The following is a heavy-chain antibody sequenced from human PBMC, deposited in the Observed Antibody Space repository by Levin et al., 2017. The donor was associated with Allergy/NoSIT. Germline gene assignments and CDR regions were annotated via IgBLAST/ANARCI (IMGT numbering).Heavy chain of an antibody. CDR3: AKAATGGYPQQSYDV. D-gene: IGHD6-13*01. Sequence: GGSLRLSCVASGFTFGAYGMTWVRQAPGKGLEWVAGMTGSGTTTYYADSAKGRFTISRDNSKNTLFLQMNGLRVEDTAVYFCAKAATGGYPQQSYDVWGRGTKVTVSS. J-gene: IGHJ3*01. CDR2: MTGSGTTT. V-gene: IGHV3-23*01. CDR1: GFTFGAYG.